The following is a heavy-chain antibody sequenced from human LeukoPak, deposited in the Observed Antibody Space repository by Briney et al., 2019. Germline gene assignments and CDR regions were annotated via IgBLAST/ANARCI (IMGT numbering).Heavy chain of an antibody. D-gene: IGHD3-22*01. CDR2: INQDGSEK. V-gene: IGHV3-7*01. Sequence: SGGSLRLSCAASGFTFSRYWMSWVRQAPGGGLQWVANINQDGSEKYYLDSVKGRFTISRDNAKNSLYLQMNSLRAEDTAVYYCAREITRELVVVITRSEYYMDVWGKGTTVTISS. CDR3: AREITRELVVVITRSEYYMDV. J-gene: IGHJ6*03. CDR1: GFTFSRYW.